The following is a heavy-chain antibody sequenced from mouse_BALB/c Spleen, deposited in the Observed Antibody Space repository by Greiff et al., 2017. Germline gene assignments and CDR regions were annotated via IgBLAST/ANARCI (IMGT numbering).Heavy chain of an antibody. Sequence: DVMLVESGGGLVKLGGSLKLSCAASGFTFSSYYMSWVRQTPEKRLELVAAINSNGGSTYYPDTVKGRFTISRDNAKNTLYLQMSSLKSEDTALYYCARQSGSSLYYFDYWGQGTTLTVSS. V-gene: IGHV5-6-2*01. J-gene: IGHJ2*01. CDR1: GFTFSSYY. D-gene: IGHD1-1*01. CDR2: INSNGGST. CDR3: ARQSGSSLYYFDY.